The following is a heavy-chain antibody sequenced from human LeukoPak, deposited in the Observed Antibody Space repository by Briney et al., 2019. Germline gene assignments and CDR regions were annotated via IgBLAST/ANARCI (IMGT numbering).Heavy chain of an antibody. CDR1: RYTLTELS. CDR3: AREESGGYFDY. J-gene: IGHJ4*02. CDR2: INPTGTGT. D-gene: IGHD2-8*02. Sequence: ASVKVSCKVSRYTLTELSMHWARQAPGQGLEWMGLINPTGTGTNYAQKFRGRVTLTRDTSTTTVYMELSSLRSGDSAVYYCAREESGGYFDYWGQGTLVTVSS. V-gene: IGHV1-46*01.